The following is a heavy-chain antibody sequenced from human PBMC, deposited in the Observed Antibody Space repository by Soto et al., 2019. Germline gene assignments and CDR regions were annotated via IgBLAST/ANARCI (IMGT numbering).Heavy chain of an antibody. CDR1: VFSLTTSGVG. D-gene: IGHD3-3*01. CDR3: AHRVLRTVFGLVTTTAIFFDF. J-gene: IGHJ4*02. V-gene: IGHV2-5*02. Sequence: QITLNESGPTVLSPTETLTLTCRSSVFSLTTSGVGVGWIRQSRGKAPAWLALIYWDDDKLYSASLKSRLTSTKDTSKNQVVLTVSDLDPTDTATYYCAHRVLRTVFGLVTTTAIFFDFWGPGTPVAVSS. CDR2: IYWDDDK.